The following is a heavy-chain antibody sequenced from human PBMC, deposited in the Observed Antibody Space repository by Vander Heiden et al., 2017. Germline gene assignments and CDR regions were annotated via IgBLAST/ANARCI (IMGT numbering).Heavy chain of an antibody. D-gene: IGHD5-18*01. V-gene: IGHV3-23*01. Sequence: EVQLLESGGGLEQRGGSLRLSCAASGFTFSSYAMGWVRQAPGKGLEWVSTISGSGGNTYYADSVKGRFTISRDSSKNTLYMQMSGLRAEDTAVYYCAKDLRTYSSGDYWGQGTLVTVSS. CDR1: GFTFSSYA. CDR3: AKDLRTYSSGDY. J-gene: IGHJ4*02. CDR2: ISGSGGNT.